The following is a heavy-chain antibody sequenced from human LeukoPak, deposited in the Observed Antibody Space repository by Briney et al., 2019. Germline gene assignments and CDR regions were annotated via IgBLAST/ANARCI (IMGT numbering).Heavy chain of an antibody. V-gene: IGHV4-4*07. J-gene: IGHJ6*03. CDR2: IYTSGST. CDR1: GGSISSYY. Sequence: SETLSLTCTVSGGSISSYYWSWIRQPAGKGLEWIGRIYTSGSTNYNPSLKSRVTMSVDTSKNQFSLKLSSVTAADTAVYYCARTNLIAAAGIPPKYYYYYYMDVWGKGTTVTVSS. CDR3: ARTNLIAAAGIPPKYYYYYYMDV. D-gene: IGHD6-13*01.